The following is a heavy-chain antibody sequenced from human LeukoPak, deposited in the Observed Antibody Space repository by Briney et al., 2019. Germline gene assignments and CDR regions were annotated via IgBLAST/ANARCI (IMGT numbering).Heavy chain of an antibody. CDR2: ISSNGGST. V-gene: IGHV3-64D*09. J-gene: IGHJ4*02. D-gene: IGHD3-22*01. Sequence: GGSLRLACAASGFTFSSYAMHWVRQAPGKGLEYVSAISSNGGSTYYADSVKGRFTISRDNSKNTLYLQMSSLRAEDTAVYYCVKKTAYDSSGYFDYWGQGTLVTVSS. CDR1: GFTFSSYA. CDR3: VKKTAYDSSGYFDY.